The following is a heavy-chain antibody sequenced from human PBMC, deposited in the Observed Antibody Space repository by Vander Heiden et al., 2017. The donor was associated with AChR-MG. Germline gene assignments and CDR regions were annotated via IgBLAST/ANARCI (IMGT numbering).Heavy chain of an antibody. CDR2: INHSGST. CDR3: ARRKWKYSSSPTIFDP. Sequence: QVQLQQWGAGLLKPSETLSLTCAVYGGSFSGYYWSWIRQPPGKGLEWIGEINHSGSTNYNPSLKSRVTISVDTSKNQFSLKLSSVTAADTAVYYCARRKWKYSSSPTIFDPWGQGTLVTVSS. CDR1: GGSFSGYY. D-gene: IGHD6-13*01. J-gene: IGHJ5*02. V-gene: IGHV4-34*01.